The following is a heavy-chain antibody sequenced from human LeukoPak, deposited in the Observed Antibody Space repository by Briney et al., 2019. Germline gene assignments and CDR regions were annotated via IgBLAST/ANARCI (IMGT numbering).Heavy chain of an antibody. V-gene: IGHV1-24*01. CDR2: FDVIDAKT. D-gene: IGHD5-18*01. CDR3: AAGRPYSLLDY. Sequence: ASVKVSCSVSGSSLTELSLYWVRQAPGKGLEWMGGFDVIDAKTFYAQKFQGRVTMTEDSSTDTAYMELSSLRSDDTAFYYCAAGRPYSLLDYWGQGTQLTVSS. J-gene: IGHJ4*02. CDR1: GSSLTELS.